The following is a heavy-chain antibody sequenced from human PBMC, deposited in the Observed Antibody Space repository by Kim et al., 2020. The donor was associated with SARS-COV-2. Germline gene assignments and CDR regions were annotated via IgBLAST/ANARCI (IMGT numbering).Heavy chain of an antibody. Sequence: GGSLRLSCAASGFTFSSYAMHWVRQAPGKGLEWVAVISYDGSNKYYADSVKGRFTISRDNSKNTLYLQMNSLRAEDTAVYYCARDGGYCSGGSCYSGDGVYWGQGTLVTVSS. CDR2: ISYDGSNK. CDR1: GFTFSSYA. CDR3: ARDGGYCSGGSCYSGDGVY. D-gene: IGHD2-15*01. J-gene: IGHJ4*02. V-gene: IGHV3-30*04.